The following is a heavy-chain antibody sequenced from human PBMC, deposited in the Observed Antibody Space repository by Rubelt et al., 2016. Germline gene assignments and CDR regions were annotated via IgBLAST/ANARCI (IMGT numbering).Heavy chain of an antibody. J-gene: IGHJ3*02. D-gene: IGHD4-11*01. Sequence: QLQLQESGPGLVKPSETLSLTCTVSGGSISSGAYYWSWIRQHPGKGLEWIGYIYYSGRTYYNPALRSRLTISVDTSNNQFSLKLSSVTAADTAVYYCARKTVAFDIWGQGTMVTVSS. V-gene: IGHV4-31*03. CDR3: ARKTVAFDI. CDR1: GGSISSGAYY. CDR2: IYYSGRT.